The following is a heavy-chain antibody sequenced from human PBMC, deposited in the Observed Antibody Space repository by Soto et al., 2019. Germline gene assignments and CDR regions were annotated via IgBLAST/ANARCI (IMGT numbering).Heavy chain of an antibody. V-gene: IGHV1-69*06. CDR3: AREDSSSSREGYFDY. CDR1: GGTFSSYA. CDR2: IIPIFGTA. J-gene: IGHJ4*02. Sequence: QVQLVQSGAEVKKPGSSVKVSCKASGGTFSSYAISWVRQAPGQGLEWMGGIIPIFGTANYAKKFQGRVTIAADKSTSTAYMELSSLRSEDTAVYYCAREDSSSSREGYFDYWGQGTLVTVSS. D-gene: IGHD6-6*01.